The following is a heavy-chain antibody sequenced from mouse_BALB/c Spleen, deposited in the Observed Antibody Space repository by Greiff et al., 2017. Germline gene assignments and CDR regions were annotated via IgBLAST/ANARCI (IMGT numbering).Heavy chain of an antibody. Sequence: EVMLVESGGGLVQPGGSRKLSCAASGFTFSSFGMHWVRQAPEKGLEWVAYISSGSSTLYYADTVKGRFTISRDNPKNTLFLQMTSLRSEDTAMYYCARSTTVDYAMDYWGQGTAVTVAS. CDR2: ISSGSSTL. D-gene: IGHD1-1*01. V-gene: IGHV5-17*02. CDR3: ARSTTVDYAMDY. J-gene: IGHJ4*01. CDR1: GFTFSSFG.